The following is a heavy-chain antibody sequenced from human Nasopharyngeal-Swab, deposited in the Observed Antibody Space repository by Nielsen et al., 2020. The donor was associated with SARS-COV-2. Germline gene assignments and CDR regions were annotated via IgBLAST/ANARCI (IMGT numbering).Heavy chain of an antibody. CDR3: ARGGGSSSSAPFDY. V-gene: IGHV3-30-3*01. CDR2: ISYDGSNK. Sequence: VRQAPGKGLEWVAVISYDGSNKYYADSVKGRFTISRDNSKNTLYLQMNSLRAEDTAVYYCARGGGSSSSAPFDYRGQGTLVTVSS. D-gene: IGHD6-6*01. J-gene: IGHJ4*02.